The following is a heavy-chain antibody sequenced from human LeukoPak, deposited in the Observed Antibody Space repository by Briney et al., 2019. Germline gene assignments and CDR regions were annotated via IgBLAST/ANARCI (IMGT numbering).Heavy chain of an antibody. CDR2: INHSGST. Sequence: SETLSLTCAVYGGSFSGYYWTWIRQSPGKGLEWIGEINHSGSTNYNPSLKSRVTVSVDTSKNQFSLKLSSVTAADTAVYYCARDRPGGSSLDYWGQGTLVTVS. V-gene: IGHV4-34*01. CDR1: GGSFSGYY. J-gene: IGHJ4*02. D-gene: IGHD6-13*01. CDR3: ARDRPGGSSLDY.